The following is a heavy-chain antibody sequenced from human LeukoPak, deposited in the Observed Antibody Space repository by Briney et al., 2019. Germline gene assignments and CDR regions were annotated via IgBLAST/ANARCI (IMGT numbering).Heavy chain of an antibody. CDR2: ISYDGSNK. Sequence: GGSLRLSCAASGFTFSSYGMHWVRQAPGKGLEWVAVISYDGSNKYYADSVKGRFTISRDNSKNTLYLQMNSLRAEDTAVYYCAKVEQNSSYYTGGSFDFWGQGTMVTVSS. D-gene: IGHD1-26*01. J-gene: IGHJ3*01. CDR1: GFTFSSYG. CDR3: AKVEQNSSYYTGGSFDF. V-gene: IGHV3-30*18.